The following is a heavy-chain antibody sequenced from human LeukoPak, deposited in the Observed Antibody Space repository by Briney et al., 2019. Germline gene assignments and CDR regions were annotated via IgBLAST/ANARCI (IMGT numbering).Heavy chain of an antibody. Sequence: PSETLSLTCTVSGGSISSSSAYWGWIRQPPGKGLEWIGSIYYSKNTYYNPSLKSRVTISADTSKKQFSLKLTSVTAADTAVYYCARAPGRLRGLDYWGQGALVTVSS. J-gene: IGHJ4*02. CDR3: ARAPGRLRGLDY. V-gene: IGHV4-39*07. CDR1: GGSISSSSAY. D-gene: IGHD3-10*01. CDR2: IYYSKNT.